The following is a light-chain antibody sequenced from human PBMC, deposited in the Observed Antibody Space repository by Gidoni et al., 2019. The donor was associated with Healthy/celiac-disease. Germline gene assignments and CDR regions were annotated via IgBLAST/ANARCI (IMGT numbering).Light chain of an antibody. J-gene: IGKJ4*01. CDR1: QSGSSSY. V-gene: IGKV3-20*01. CDR3: QQYGSFPLT. CDR2: GAS. Sequence: EIVFTQSPGTLSLSPGERATLSCRASQSGSSSYLAWYQQKPGQAPRLLIYGASSRATGIPDRFSGSGSGTDFTLTISRLEPEDFAVYYCQQYGSFPLTFGGGTKVEIK.